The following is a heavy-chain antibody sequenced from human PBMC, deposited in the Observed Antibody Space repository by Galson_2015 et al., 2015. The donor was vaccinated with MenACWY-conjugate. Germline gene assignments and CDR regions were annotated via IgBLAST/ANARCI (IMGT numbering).Heavy chain of an antibody. J-gene: IGHJ6*02. CDR1: GFRLNSYW. CDR2: IDIDGTTT. D-gene: IGHD6-13*01. V-gene: IGHV3-74*01. CDR3: AREGDRSRWTFYGTDV. Sequence: SLRLSCAASGFRLNSYWMHWVRQAPGKGLVWISRIDIDGTTTNYADSVKGRFTISRDNARNTVYLQMNSLRAEDTAVYYCAREGDRSRWTFYGTDVWGQGTTVTVSS.